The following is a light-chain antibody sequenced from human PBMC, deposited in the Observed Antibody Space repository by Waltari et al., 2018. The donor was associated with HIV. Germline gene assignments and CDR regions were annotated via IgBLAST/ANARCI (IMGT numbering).Light chain of an antibody. Sequence: DLSQPASVSVSPGQTATVSCSGEKLGNRFVCWYRQRPGQSPELTTSQDSRRPSGISDRFSGSTSGTKATLTIRGTQSLDEGDYYCQAWDTNTFVFGGGTRVTVL. CDR1: KLGNRF. J-gene: IGLJ1*01. V-gene: IGLV3-1*01. CDR3: QAWDTNTFV. CDR2: QDS.